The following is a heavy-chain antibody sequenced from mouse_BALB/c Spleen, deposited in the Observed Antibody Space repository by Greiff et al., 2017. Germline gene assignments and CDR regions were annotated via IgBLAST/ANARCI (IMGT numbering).Heavy chain of an antibody. CDR3: ARHDGIYDGYYGRDFGSGPFDV. D-gene: IGHD2-3*01. Sequence: EVMLVESGGGLVKPGGSLKLSCAASGFTFSSYAMSWVRQTPEKRLEWVATISSGGSYTYYPDSVKGRFTISRDNAKNTLYLQMSSLRSEDTAMYYCARHDGIYDGYYGRDFGSGPFDVWGAGTTVTVSS. V-gene: IGHV5-9-3*01. J-gene: IGHJ1*01. CDR2: ISSGGSYT. CDR1: GFTFSSYA.